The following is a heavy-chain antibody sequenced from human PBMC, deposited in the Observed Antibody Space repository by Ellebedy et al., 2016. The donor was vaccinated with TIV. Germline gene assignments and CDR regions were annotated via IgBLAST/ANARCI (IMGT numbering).Heavy chain of an antibody. Sequence: GESLKISXAASGFTFSSYGMHWVRQALGKGLEWVAVISYDGSNKYYADSVKGRFTISRDNSKNTLYLQMNSLRAEDTAVYYCAKELERGFGELLFDYWGQGTLVTVSS. CDR1: GFTFSSYG. J-gene: IGHJ4*02. V-gene: IGHV3-30*18. D-gene: IGHD3-10*01. CDR3: AKELERGFGELLFDY. CDR2: ISYDGSNK.